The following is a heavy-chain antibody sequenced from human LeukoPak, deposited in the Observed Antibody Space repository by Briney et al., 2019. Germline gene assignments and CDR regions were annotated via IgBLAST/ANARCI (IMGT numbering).Heavy chain of an antibody. J-gene: IGHJ4*02. CDR1: GYPFSGYY. Sequence: ASVKVSCTTSGYPFSGYYLHWVRQVPGQGLEWMGWISPKSGDTKYAEQFQGWVTMTRDTSINTAYVELSRLKPDDTAVYYCARAPSGFTSGPGDHWGQGTLVTVSS. CDR2: ISPKSGDT. D-gene: IGHD1-14*01. CDR3: ARAPSGFTSGPGDH. V-gene: IGHV1-2*04.